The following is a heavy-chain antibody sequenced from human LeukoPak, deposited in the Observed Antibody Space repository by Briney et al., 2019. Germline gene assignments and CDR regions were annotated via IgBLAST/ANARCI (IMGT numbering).Heavy chain of an antibody. CDR1: GGSFSGYY. V-gene: IGHV4-34*01. J-gene: IGHJ4*02. D-gene: IGHD3-22*01. CDR3: ARGVVSSPYYFYD. Sequence: SETLSLTCAVYGGSFSGYYWSWIRQSPGKGLEWIAEINHSGSTNYNPSLKSRVAISVDTSKNQFSLNLSSVTAADTAVYYRARGVVSSPYYFYDWGQGTLVTVSS. CDR2: INHSGST.